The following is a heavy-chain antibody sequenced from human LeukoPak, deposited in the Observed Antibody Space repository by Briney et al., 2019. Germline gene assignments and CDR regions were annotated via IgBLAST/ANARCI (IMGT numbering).Heavy chain of an antibody. CDR1: GGSISSGSYY. J-gene: IGHJ4*02. V-gene: IGHV4-61*02. D-gene: IGHD2-21*01. Sequence: SQALSLTCTVSGGSISSGSYYWCWIRQPAGKGLEWIGRIYTSGSTNYTPSLKSRVTISVDTSKNQFSLKLSSVTAADTAVYDCASEIEGYCGGDCSLWGQGTLVTVSS. CDR2: IYTSGST. CDR3: ASEIEGYCGGDCSL.